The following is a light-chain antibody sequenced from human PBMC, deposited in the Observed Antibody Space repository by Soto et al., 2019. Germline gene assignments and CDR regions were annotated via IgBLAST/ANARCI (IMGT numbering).Light chain of an antibody. CDR2: DAS. V-gene: IGKV3-11*01. CDR3: QQRSNWPPYT. J-gene: IGKJ2*01. Sequence: EIVLTQSPATLSLSPGERATLSCRASQSVSSYLAWYQQKPGQAPRHLIYDASNRATGIPARFSGSGSGTDFTLTISSLEPEDFAVYYCQQRSNWPPYTFGPGTKLEIK. CDR1: QSVSSY.